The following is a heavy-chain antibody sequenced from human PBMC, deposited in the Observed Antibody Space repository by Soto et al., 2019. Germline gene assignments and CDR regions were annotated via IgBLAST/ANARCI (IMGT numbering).Heavy chain of an antibody. CDR2: IIPLFGTA. V-gene: IGHV1-69*13. D-gene: IGHD3-22*01. J-gene: IGHJ4*02. CDR3: ARGVHYDSSGYYYFY. Sequence: SVKVSCKASGGTFSTYAIDWVRQAPGQGLEWMGGIIPLFGTAKYAQNFQGRITITADESTNTAYMELRSLRSQDTAVYYCARGVHYDSSGYYYFYWGQGTLVTVSS. CDR1: GGTFSTYA.